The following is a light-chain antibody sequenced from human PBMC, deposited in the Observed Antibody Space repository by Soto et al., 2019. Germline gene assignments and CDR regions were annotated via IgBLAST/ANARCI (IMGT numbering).Light chain of an antibody. CDR2: DVS. V-gene: IGLV2-11*01. Sequence: QSARAQPRSVSGSPGQSVTISCTGTSSDVGGYYYVSWYQQHPGKAPKLMIYDVSKRPSGVPDRFSGSKSGNTASLTISGLQAEDESDYYCCSYAGTYTYVFGTGTKVTVL. J-gene: IGLJ1*01. CDR3: CSYAGTYTYV. CDR1: SSDVGGYYY.